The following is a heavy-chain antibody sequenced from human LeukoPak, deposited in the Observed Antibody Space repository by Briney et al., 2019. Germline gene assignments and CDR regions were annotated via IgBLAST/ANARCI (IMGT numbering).Heavy chain of an antibody. V-gene: IGHV4-34*01. Sequence: PSETLSLTCAVYGGSFSGYYWSWIRQPPGKGLEWVGEINHSGSTNYNPSLKSRVTISVDTSKNQFSLKLSSVTAADTAVYYCARARYCSGGSCYSYWFDPWGQGTLVTVSS. CDR1: GGSFSGYY. D-gene: IGHD2-15*01. CDR2: INHSGST. J-gene: IGHJ5*02. CDR3: ARARYCSGGSCYSYWFDP.